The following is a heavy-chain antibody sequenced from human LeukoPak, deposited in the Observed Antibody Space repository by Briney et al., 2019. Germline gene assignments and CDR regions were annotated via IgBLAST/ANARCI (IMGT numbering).Heavy chain of an antibody. Sequence: ASVKVSCKTSGYSFILYGISWVRQAPGQGPEWMGWISTSTGDTKYTQKFQGRVTLTTDTSTSTAYMELSSLRSDDTAVYYCARVPVGARKGPSLDYWGQGTLVTVSS. V-gene: IGHV1-18*01. J-gene: IGHJ4*02. CDR1: GYSFILYG. CDR3: ARVPVGARKGPSLDY. CDR2: ISTSTGDT. D-gene: IGHD1-26*01.